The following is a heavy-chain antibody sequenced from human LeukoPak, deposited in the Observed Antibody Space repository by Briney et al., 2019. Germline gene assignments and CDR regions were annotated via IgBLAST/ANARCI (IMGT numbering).Heavy chain of an antibody. V-gene: IGHV1-24*01. CDR3: ATDKGGLLWFGEFVGFGY. D-gene: IGHD3-10*01. CDR2: FDPEDGET. J-gene: IGHJ4*02. Sequence: GASVKVSCKVSGYTLTELSMHWVRQAPGKGLEWMGGFDPEDGETIYAQKFQGRVTMTEDTSTDTAYMELSSLRSEDTAVYYCATDKGGLLWFGEFVGFGYWGQGTLVTVSS. CDR1: GYTLTELS.